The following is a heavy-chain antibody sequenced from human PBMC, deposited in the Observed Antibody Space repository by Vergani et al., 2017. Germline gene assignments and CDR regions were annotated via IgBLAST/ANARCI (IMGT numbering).Heavy chain of an antibody. CDR1: GGSISSYY. Sequence: QVQLQESGPGLVKPSETLSLTCTVSGGSISSYYWSWIRQPPGKGLEWIGEINHSGSTNYNPSLKSRVTISVDTSKNQFSLKLSSVTAADTAVYYCARGKKRSLAPPIDYWGQGTLVTVSS. J-gene: IGHJ4*02. V-gene: IGHV4-34*01. D-gene: IGHD6-13*01. CDR2: INHSGST. CDR3: ARGKKRSLAPPIDY.